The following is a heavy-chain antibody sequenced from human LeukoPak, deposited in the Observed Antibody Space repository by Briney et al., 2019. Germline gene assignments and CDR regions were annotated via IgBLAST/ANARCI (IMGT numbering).Heavy chain of an antibody. Sequence: GGSLRLSCAASGFTFSSYGMHWVRQAPGKGLAGVAVISYDGSNKYYADSVKSRFTISRDNSKNTLYLQMNSLRAEDTAVYYCAKDHRLGVAVIFFYYMDVWGKGTTITVSS. D-gene: IGHD3-16*01. J-gene: IGHJ6*03. CDR3: AKDHRLGVAVIFFYYMDV. CDR2: ISYDGSNK. V-gene: IGHV3-30*18. CDR1: GFTFSSYG.